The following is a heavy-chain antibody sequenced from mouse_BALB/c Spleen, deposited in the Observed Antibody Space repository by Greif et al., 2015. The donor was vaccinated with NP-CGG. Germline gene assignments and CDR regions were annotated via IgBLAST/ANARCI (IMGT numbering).Heavy chain of an antibody. CDR2: INPYNGDT. J-gene: IGHJ4*01. CDR3: GRNDHGYYYAMDY. Sequence: EVQLVESGPELVKPGASVKISCKASGYSFTGYFMNWVKQSHGKSLEWIGRINPYNGDTFYNQKFKGKATLTVDKSSSTAHMELLSLTSEDSAVYYCGRNDHGYYYAMDYWGQGTSVTVSS. V-gene: IGHV1-37*01. CDR1: GYSFTGYF.